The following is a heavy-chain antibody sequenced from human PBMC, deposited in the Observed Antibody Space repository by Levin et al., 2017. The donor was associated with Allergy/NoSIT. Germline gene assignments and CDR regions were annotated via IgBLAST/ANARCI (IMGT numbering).Heavy chain of an antibody. D-gene: IGHD1-1*01. J-gene: IGHJ6*03. CDR3: ARRGTREYYYYMDV. CDR1: GYSFTSYW. V-gene: IGHV5-51*01. CDR2: IYPGDSDT. Sequence: GGSLRLSCQGSGYSFTSYWIGWVRQMPGKGLEWMGIIYPGDSDTRYSPSFQGQVTISADKSISTAYLQWSSLKASDTAIYYCARRGTREYYYYMDVWGKGTTVTVSS.